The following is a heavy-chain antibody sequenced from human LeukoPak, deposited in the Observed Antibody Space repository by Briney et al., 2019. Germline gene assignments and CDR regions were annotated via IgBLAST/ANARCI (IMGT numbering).Heavy chain of an antibody. D-gene: IGHD4-11*01. CDR2: ISRGADT. CDR1: GFDVMTNY. V-gene: IGHV3-66*01. Sequence: PGGSLRLSCAASGFDVMTNYMSWVRQAPGEGLEWVSVISRGADTYYADSVKGRFIIYRDSSTNTVYLQMDRLRAEDTAVYLCVKETPGTTMYYWGQGTLVTVSS. J-gene: IGHJ4*02. CDR3: VKETPGTTMYY.